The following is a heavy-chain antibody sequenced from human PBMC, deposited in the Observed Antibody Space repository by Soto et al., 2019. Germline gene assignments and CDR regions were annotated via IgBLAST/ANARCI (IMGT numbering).Heavy chain of an antibody. CDR3: AKSGGYCGSPSCYGFVDY. CDR1: GFTFSSYS. J-gene: IGHJ4*02. CDR2: ISSSSSTT. V-gene: IGHV3-48*01. Sequence: GGSLRLSCAASGFTFSSYSMNWVRQAPGKGLEWVSYISSSSSTTYYADSVKGRFTISRDNSKNTLYLQMSSPRAEDTAVYYCAKSGGYCGSPSCYGFVDYWGKGTLVTV. D-gene: IGHD2-2*01.